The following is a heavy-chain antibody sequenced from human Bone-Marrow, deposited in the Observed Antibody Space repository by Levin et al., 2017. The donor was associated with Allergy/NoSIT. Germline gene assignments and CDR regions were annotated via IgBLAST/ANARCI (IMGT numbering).Heavy chain of an antibody. Sequence: ETLSLTCAASGFTFSSYAMSWVRQAPGKGLEWVSAISGSGGSTYYADSVKGRFTISRDNSKNTLYLQMNSLRAEDTAVYYCAKARPWDIVVVVAATGDYWGQGTLVTVSS. J-gene: IGHJ4*02. CDR1: GFTFSSYA. CDR3: AKARPWDIVVVVAATGDY. V-gene: IGHV3-23*01. D-gene: IGHD2-15*01. CDR2: ISGSGGST.